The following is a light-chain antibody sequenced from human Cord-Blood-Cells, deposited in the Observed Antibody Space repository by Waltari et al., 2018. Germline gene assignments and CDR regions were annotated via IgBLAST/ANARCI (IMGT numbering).Light chain of an antibody. Sequence: QSALTQPASVSGSPGQSITISCTGTSSDVGSYNLVSRYQQHPGKAPKLMIYEGRKRPSGVSNRFSGSKSGNTASLTISGLQAEDEADYYCCSYAGSSTFWVFGGGTKLTVL. V-gene: IGLV2-23*03. CDR1: SSDVGSYNL. J-gene: IGLJ3*02. CDR2: EGR. CDR3: CSYAGSSTFWV.